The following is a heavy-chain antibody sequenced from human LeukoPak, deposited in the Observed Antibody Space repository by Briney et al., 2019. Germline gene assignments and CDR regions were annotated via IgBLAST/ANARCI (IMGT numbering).Heavy chain of an antibody. D-gene: IGHD4-23*01. Sequence: SETLSLTCTVSGGSISSGSYYWSWIRQPAGKGLEWIGRIYTSGSTNYNPSLKSRVTISVDTSKNQFSLKLSSVTAADTAVYYCARRGYDYGGDWYFDLWGRGTLVTVSS. J-gene: IGHJ2*01. V-gene: IGHV4-61*02. CDR3: ARRGYDYGGDWYFDL. CDR1: GGSISSGSYY. CDR2: IYTSGST.